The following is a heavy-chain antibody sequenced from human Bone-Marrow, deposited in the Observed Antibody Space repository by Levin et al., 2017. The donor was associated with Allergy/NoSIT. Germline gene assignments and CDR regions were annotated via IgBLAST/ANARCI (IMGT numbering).Heavy chain of an antibody. D-gene: IGHD3-9*01. CDR3: AKVKMSGYYIALGLGD. V-gene: IGHV3-9*01. Sequence: GGSLRLSCAASGFIFDDYGMHWVRQVPGKGLEWVAGISWNSADIDYADSVKGRFTISRDNAKKSLYLQMNSLRAEDTALYYCAKVKMSGYYIALGLGDWGQGTLVTVSS. CDR1: GFIFDDYG. CDR2: ISWNSADI. J-gene: IGHJ1*01.